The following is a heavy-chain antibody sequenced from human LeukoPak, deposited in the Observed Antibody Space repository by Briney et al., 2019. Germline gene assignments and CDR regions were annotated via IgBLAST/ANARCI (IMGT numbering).Heavy chain of an antibody. CDR3: ARDPWEPKAY. D-gene: IGHD1-26*01. V-gene: IGHV4-39*07. J-gene: IGHJ4*02. Sequence: PSETLSLTCTVPGGSISSSSYYWGWIRQPPGKGLEWIGSIYYSGSTYYNPSLKSRVTISVDTSKNQFSLKLSSVTAADTAVYYCARDPWEPKAYWGQGTLVTVSS. CDR2: IYYSGST. CDR1: GGSISSSSYY.